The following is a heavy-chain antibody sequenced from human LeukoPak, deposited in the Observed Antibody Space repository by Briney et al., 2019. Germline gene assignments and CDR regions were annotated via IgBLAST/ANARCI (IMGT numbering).Heavy chain of an antibody. CDR1: GYTFTSYG. J-gene: IGHJ5*02. V-gene: IGHV1-18*01. D-gene: IGHD2-21*02. CDR3: ARVVVVTATHPYNWFDP. CDR2: ISAYNGNT. Sequence: GASMKVSCKASGYTFTSYGISWVRQAPGQVLEWMGWISAYNGNTKYAQKLQGRVTMTTDTSTSTAYMELRSLRSDDTAVYYCARVVVVTATHPYNWFDPWGQGTLVTVSS.